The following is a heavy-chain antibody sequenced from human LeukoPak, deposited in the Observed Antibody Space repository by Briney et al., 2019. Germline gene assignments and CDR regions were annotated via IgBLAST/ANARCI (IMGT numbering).Heavy chain of an antibody. J-gene: IGHJ4*02. CDR2: IYSGGST. CDR3: ARALEYPGIAAAGTLAGFDY. D-gene: IGHD6-13*01. CDR1: GFTVSSNY. Sequence: GGSLRLSCAASGFTVSSNYMSWVRQAPGKGLEWVSVIYSGGSTYYADSVKGRFTISRDNSKNTLYLQMNSLRAEDTAVYYCARALEYPGIAAAGTLAGFDYWGQGTLVTVSS. V-gene: IGHV3-53*01.